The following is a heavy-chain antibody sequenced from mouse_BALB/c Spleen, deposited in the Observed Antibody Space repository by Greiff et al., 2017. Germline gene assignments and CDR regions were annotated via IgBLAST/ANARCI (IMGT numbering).Heavy chain of an antibody. CDR2: IDPENGDT. J-gene: IGHJ2*01. CDR1: GFNIKDYY. CDR3: NAWTTANGY. V-gene: IGHV14-4*02. D-gene: IGHD1-2*01. Sequence: VQLKQSGAELVRSGASVKLSCTASGFNIKDYYMHWVKQRPEQGLEWIGWIDPENGDTEYAPKFQGKATMTADTSSNTAYLQLSSLTSEDTAVYYCNAWTTANGYWGQGTTLTVSS.